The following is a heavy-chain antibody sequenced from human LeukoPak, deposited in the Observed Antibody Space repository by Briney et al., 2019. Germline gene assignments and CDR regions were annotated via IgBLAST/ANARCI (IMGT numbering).Heavy chain of an antibody. CDR2: ISRSSSYI. CDR1: GFTFSSYS. J-gene: IGHJ5*02. CDR3: AREGGGYWFDP. D-gene: IGHD2-15*01. Sequence: GGSLRLSCAASGFTFSSYSMNWVRQAPGKGLEWVSSISRSSSYIYYADSVKGRFTISRDNAKNSLYLQMNSLRAEDTAVYYCAREGGGYWFDPWGQGTLVTVSS. V-gene: IGHV3-21*01.